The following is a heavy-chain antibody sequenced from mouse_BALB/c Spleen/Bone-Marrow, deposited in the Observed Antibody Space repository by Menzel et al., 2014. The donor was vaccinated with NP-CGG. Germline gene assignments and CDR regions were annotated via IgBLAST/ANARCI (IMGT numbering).Heavy chain of an antibody. V-gene: IGHV1-54*01. J-gene: IGHJ4*01. CDR2: INPGSGGI. Sequence: QVQLQQSGAVLVRPGTSVKESCKASGYAFTNYWFVWIKQRPGQGLEWIGVINPGSGGINYNEKFKGKATLTADKSSSTAYMQLSSLTSDDSAVYFCARELVRGMDYWGQGTSVTVSS. D-gene: IGHD1-1*01. CDR3: ARELVRGMDY. CDR1: GYAFTNYW.